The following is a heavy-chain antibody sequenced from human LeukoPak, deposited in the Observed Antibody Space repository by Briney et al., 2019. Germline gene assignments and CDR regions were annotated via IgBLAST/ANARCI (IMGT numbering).Heavy chain of an antibody. CDR1: GFTFSSYG. D-gene: IGHD3-9*01. CDR2: IRYDGSNK. CDR3: ARTRYFDWLPPPWSYYFDY. V-gene: IGHV3-30*02. J-gene: IGHJ4*02. Sequence: GGSLRLSCAASGFTFSSYGMHWVRQAPGKGLEWVAFIRYDGSNKYSADSVKGRFTISRDNSKNTLYLQMNSLRAEDTAVYYCARTRYFDWLPPPWSYYFDYWGQGTLVTVSS.